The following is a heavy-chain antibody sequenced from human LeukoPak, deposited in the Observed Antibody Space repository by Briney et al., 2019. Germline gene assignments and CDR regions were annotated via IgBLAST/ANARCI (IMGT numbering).Heavy chain of an antibody. CDR1: GASIRTYY. V-gene: IGHV4-4*07. CDR3: ARGGRGSGDYYYYYGMDV. J-gene: IGHJ6*02. Sequence: PSETLSLTCSVSGASIRTYYWNWIRKPTGKGLEWMGRIYSSGSTNYNPSLKSRVTMSVDTSKNQFSLQLNSVTAADTAVYYCARGGRGSGDYYYYYGMDVWGQGTTVTVS. CDR2: IYSSGST. D-gene: IGHD2-15*01.